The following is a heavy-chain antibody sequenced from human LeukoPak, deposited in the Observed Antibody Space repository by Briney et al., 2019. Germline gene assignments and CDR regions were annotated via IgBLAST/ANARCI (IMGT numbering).Heavy chain of an antibody. Sequence: SETLSLTCTVSGGSISSSSYYWGWIRQPPGKGLEWIGSIYYSGSTYYNPSLKSRVTISVDTSKNQFSLKLSSVTAVDTAVYYCARKITVWGSYPRHLSPFDYWGQGTLVTVSS. CDR1: GGSISSSSYY. J-gene: IGHJ4*02. CDR2: IYYSGST. CDR3: ARKITVWGSYPRHLSPFDY. V-gene: IGHV4-39*01. D-gene: IGHD3-16*02.